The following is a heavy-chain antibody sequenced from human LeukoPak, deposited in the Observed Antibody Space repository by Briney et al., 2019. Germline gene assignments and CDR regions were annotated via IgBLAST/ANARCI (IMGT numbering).Heavy chain of an antibody. Sequence: GGSLRLSCEASGFTFTNYWMGWVRQAPGKGLEWVANINQDGSETYFVDSVKGRFTIPRDNAKNSLNLQMNSLRAEDTAVYYCARAYYYDSKNYYNPTSSFDYWGQGTLVTVAS. CDR1: GFTFTNYW. J-gene: IGHJ4*02. D-gene: IGHD3-10*01. V-gene: IGHV3-7*04. CDR3: ARAYYYDSKNYYNPTSSFDY. CDR2: INQDGSET.